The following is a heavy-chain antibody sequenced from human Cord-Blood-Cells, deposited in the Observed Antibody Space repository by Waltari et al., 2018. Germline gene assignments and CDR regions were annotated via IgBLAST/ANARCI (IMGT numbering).Heavy chain of an antibody. Sequence: QVQLVQSGAEVKKPGSSVKVSCKASGGTCSSYANSWVRQAPGQGLEWMGGIIPIFGTANYAQKFQGRVTITADESTSTAYMELSSLRSEDTAVYYCARRYCSSTSCYYFDYWGQGTLVTVSS. D-gene: IGHD2-2*01. CDR3: ARRYCSSTSCYYFDY. CDR1: GGTCSSYA. CDR2: IIPIFGTA. V-gene: IGHV1-69*12. J-gene: IGHJ4*02.